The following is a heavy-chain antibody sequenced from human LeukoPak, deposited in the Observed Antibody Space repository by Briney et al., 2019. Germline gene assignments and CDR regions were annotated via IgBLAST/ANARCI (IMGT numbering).Heavy chain of an antibody. CDR2: IYHSGST. D-gene: IGHD6-19*01. CDR1: GYSISSGYY. V-gene: IGHV4-38-2*02. CDR3: ARRRRGMAVAAIHWYFDT. Sequence: KPSETLSLTCTVSGYSISSGYYWGWIRQPPGKGLEWIGSIYHSGSTYYNPSLKSRVAISVDTSKNQFSLKLSSVTAADTAVYYCARRRRGMAVAAIHWYFDTWGRGTLVTVSS. J-gene: IGHJ2*01.